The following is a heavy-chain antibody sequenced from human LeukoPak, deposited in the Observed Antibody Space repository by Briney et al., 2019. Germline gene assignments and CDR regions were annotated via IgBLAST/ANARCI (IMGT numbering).Heavy chain of an antibody. CDR2: IWYDGSNK. D-gene: IGHD2-2*02. Sequence: PGGSLRLSCATSGFTFSNAWMTWVRQAPGKGLEWVAVIWYDGSNKYYADSVKGRFTISRDNSKNTLYLQMNSLRAEDTAVYYCARDSVGDIVVVPAAIDIDYWGQGTLVTVSS. J-gene: IGHJ4*02. CDR1: GFTFSNAW. CDR3: ARDSVGDIVVVPAAIDIDY. V-gene: IGHV3-33*08.